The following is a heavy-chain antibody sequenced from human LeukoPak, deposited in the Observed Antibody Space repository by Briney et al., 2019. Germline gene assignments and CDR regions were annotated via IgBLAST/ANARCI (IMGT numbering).Heavy chain of an antibody. D-gene: IGHD2-15*01. V-gene: IGHV4-34*01. CDR1: GGSFSGYY. Sequence: PSETLSLTCAVYGGSFSGYYWSWIRQPPGKGLEWIGEINHSGSTNYNPSLKSRVTISVDTSKNQFSLKLSPVTAADTAVYYCARGRGLGGYWGQGTLVTVSS. CDR3: ARGRGLGGY. J-gene: IGHJ4*02. CDR2: INHSGST.